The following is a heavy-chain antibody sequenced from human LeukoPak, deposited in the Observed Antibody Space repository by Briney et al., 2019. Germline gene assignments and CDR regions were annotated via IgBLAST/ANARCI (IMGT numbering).Heavy chain of an antibody. Sequence: SGGSLRLSCAASGFPFSNYYMSWIRQAPGKGLEWVSFISRDGTTTHYADSVKGRYTISRDNAKTSVYLQMNSVRAEDTAVYYCARWVYFHDSSGYPHYWGQGTLVTVSS. CDR3: ARWVYFHDSSGYPHY. J-gene: IGHJ4*02. CDR2: ISRDGTTT. D-gene: IGHD3-22*01. CDR1: GFPFSNYY. V-gene: IGHV3-11*01.